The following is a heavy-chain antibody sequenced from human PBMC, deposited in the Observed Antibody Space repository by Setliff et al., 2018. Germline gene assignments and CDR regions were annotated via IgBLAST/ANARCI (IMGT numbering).Heavy chain of an antibody. CDR2: FSSRNDYI. CDR1: GFSFSNYA. J-gene: IGHJ4*02. Sequence: GGSLRLSCEASGFSFSNYAMNWVRQAPGKGLEWVASFSSRNDYIYHADSVKGRFTISRDNAKTSLYLQMDSLRAEDTAIYFCARDRGGGLYDSWGQGTLVTVSS. V-gene: IGHV3-21*01. CDR3: ARDRGGGLYDS. D-gene: IGHD3-16*01.